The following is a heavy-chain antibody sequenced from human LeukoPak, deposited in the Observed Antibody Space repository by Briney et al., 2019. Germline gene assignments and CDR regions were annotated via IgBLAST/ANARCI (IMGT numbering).Heavy chain of an antibody. Sequence: ASVKVSCKASGYTFTSYDINWVRQATGQGLEWMGWMNPNSGNTGYAQKFQGRVTMTRNTSISTAYMELSSLGSEDTAVYYCARRVTDFWSGYSPVSSYYGMDVWGQGTTVTVSS. J-gene: IGHJ6*02. D-gene: IGHD3-3*01. CDR3: ARRVTDFWSGYSPVSSYYGMDV. CDR1: GYTFTSYD. V-gene: IGHV1-8*01. CDR2: MNPNSGNT.